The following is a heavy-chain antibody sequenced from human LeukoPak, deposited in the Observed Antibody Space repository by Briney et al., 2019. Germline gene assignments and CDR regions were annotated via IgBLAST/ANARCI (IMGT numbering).Heavy chain of an antibody. D-gene: IGHD3-3*01. CDR1: GGTFSSYA. V-gene: IGHV1-69*13. CDR2: IIPIFGTA. J-gene: IGHJ6*02. CDR3: ARETVAGYDFWSGPRRSAYYYYYGMDV. Sequence: AAAKVPFKASGGTFSSYAISWVSQAPGQGLEGMGGIIPIFGTANYAPKFQGRVTITADESTSTAYMELSSLRSEDTAVYYWARETVAGYDFWSGPRRSAYYYYYGMDVWGQGTTVTVSS.